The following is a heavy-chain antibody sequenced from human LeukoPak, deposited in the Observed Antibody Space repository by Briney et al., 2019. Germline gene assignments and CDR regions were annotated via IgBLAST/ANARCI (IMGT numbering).Heavy chain of an antibody. CDR3: AKVLRYFDWLFPFDP. D-gene: IGHD3-9*01. Sequence: GGSLRLSCAASGFTFSSYEMNWVRQAPGKGLEWVSYISSSGSTIYYAASVKGRFTTSRDNSKNTPYLQMNSLRAEDTAVYYCAKVLRYFDWLFPFDPWGQGTLVTVSS. CDR2: ISSSGSTI. V-gene: IGHV3-48*03. CDR1: GFTFSSYE. J-gene: IGHJ5*02.